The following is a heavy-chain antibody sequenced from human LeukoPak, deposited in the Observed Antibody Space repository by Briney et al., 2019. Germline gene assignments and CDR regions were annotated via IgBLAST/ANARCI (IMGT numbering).Heavy chain of an antibody. V-gene: IGHV4-38-2*02. J-gene: IGHJ4*02. CDR2: IYHSGST. D-gene: IGHD6-19*01. CDR1: GYSISSGYY. CDR3: ARAGGSGWQIDY. Sequence: SETLSLTCTVSGYSISSGYYWGWIRQPPGKGLEWIGSIYHSGSTYYNPSLKSRVTISVDTPKNQFSLKLSSVTAADTAVYYCARAGGSGWQIDYWGQGTLVTVSS.